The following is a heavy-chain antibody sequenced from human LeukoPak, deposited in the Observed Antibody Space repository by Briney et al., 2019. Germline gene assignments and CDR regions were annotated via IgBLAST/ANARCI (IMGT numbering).Heavy chain of an antibody. CDR2: INPNSGGT. J-gene: IGHJ6*03. D-gene: IGHD4-17*01. CDR3: ARHYAFYYYMDV. CDR1: GYTFTGYY. V-gene: IGHV1-2*02. Sequence: ASVKVSCKASGYTFTGYYMHWVRQAPGQGLEWMGWINPNSGGTNYAQKFQGRVTMTRDTSISTAYMELSRLRSDDTAVYYCARHYAFYYYMDVWGKGTTVTISS.